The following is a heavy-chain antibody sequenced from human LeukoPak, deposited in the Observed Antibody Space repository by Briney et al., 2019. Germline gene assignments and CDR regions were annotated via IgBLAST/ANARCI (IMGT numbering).Heavy chain of an antibody. V-gene: IGHV3-7*01. CDR2: INQDGSQK. Sequence: PGVSLRLSCAASGFTFTNNWMNWVRQAPGEGLEWVANINQDGSQKYYVDSVKGRFTISRDNAQNSVYLQMNSLRGEDTAVYYCVRGRGMDGWGQGTTVTVSS. J-gene: IGHJ6*02. CDR1: GFTFTNNW. CDR3: VRGRGMDG.